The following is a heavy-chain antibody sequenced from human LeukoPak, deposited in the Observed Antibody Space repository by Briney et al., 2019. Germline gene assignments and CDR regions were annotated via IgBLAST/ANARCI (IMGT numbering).Heavy chain of an antibody. CDR3: AKATYYDYIWGSYRYTGGDY. CDR2: IKQDGSEK. CDR1: GFTFSSYW. J-gene: IGHJ4*02. Sequence: GGSLRLSCAASGFTFSSYWMSWVRQAPGKGLEWVANIKQDGSEKYYVDSVKGRFTISRDNSKNTLYLQMNSLRAEDTAVYYCAKATYYDYIWGSYRYTGGDYWGQGTLVTVSS. V-gene: IGHV3-7*03. D-gene: IGHD3-16*02.